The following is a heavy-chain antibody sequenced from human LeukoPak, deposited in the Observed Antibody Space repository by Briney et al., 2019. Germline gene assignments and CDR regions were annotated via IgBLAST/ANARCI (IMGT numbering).Heavy chain of an antibody. V-gene: IGHV1-18*01. CDR1: GYTFSNSG. D-gene: IGHD3-3*01. CDR3: ARSQYDFWGGYYSSFPPKNYMDV. CDR2: ISTYSGTT. J-gene: IGHJ6*03. Sequence: ASVKVSCKASGYTFSNSGLSWVRQAPGQGLEWMGWISTYSGTTNYAHNLQGRLTMTTDTSTSTAYMELRSLRSDDTAVYYCARSQYDFWGGYYSSFPPKNYMDVWGKGTTVTVSS.